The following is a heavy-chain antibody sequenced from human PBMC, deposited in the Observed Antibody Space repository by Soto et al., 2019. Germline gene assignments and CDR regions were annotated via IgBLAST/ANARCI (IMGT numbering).Heavy chain of an antibody. CDR1: GYTFSGYG. V-gene: IGHV1-18*01. J-gene: IGHJ4*02. D-gene: IGHD6-13*01. Sequence: QVQLVQSGAEVKKPGASVKVSCKASGYTFSGYGITWVRQAPGQGLEGMGWISADNANTNYAQNLQGRVTMTTGNSTNTGYTERRSLRSDDTAVYYCARDRSTSRSDRRSFNYWGQGTLVTVSS. CDR2: ISADNANT. CDR3: ARDRSTSRSDRRSFNY.